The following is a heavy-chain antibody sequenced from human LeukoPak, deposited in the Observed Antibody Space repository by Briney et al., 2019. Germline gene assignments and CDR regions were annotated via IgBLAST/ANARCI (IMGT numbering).Heavy chain of an antibody. CDR3: ARTARHLDY. J-gene: IGHJ4*02. CDR1: GFTFSDPY. D-gene: IGHD5-18*01. Sequence: GGSLRLSCAASGFTFSDPYMSWIRQAPGKGLECLSYISGSGTDINYADSVRGRFTISRDNAKNLLYLQMNDLRLEDTAVYYCARTARHLDYWGQGTLVTVSS. V-gene: IGHV3-11*04. CDR2: ISGSGTDI.